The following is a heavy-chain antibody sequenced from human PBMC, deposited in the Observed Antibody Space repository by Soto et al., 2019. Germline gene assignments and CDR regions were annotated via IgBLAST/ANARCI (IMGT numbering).Heavy chain of an antibody. V-gene: IGHV3-30-3*01. Sequence: QGQLHESGGGVVQPGRSLRLSCAASGLTFSTSAMHWVRQAPGKGLEWVAIISHDGSHEYYGDSVKGRFSVSRDNSHNTLHLQMNSLRIEDTAVYFCARNSDHRLVRGWLDPWGQGTLVTVSS. CDR1: GLTFSTSA. CDR3: ARNSDHRLVRGWLDP. CDR2: ISHDGSHE. J-gene: IGHJ5*02. D-gene: IGHD1-26*01.